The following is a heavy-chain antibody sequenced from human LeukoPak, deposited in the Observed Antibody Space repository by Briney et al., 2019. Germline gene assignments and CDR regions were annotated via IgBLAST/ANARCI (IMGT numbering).Heavy chain of an antibody. V-gene: IGHV4-31*03. D-gene: IGHD3-22*01. CDR2: IYYSGST. CDR1: GGSISSGGYY. J-gene: IGHJ4*02. Sequence: PSQTLSLTCTVSGGSISSGGYYWSWIRQHPGKGLEWIGYIYYSGSTYYNPSLKSRVTISVDTSKDQFSLKLSSVTAADTAVYYCARVRAMIVVVDREGGYFDYWGQGTLVTVSS. CDR3: ARVRAMIVVVDREGGYFDY.